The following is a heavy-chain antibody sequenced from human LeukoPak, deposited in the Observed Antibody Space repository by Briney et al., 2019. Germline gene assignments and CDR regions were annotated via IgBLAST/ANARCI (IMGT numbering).Heavy chain of an antibody. Sequence: GGSLRLSCAASGFTFSDYYMSWIRQAPGKGLEWVPYISSSGSTIYYADSVKGRFTISRGNAKNSLYLQMNSLRAEDTAVYYCARKGYSYGFVNWFDPWGQGTLVTVSS. V-gene: IGHV3-11*01. D-gene: IGHD5-18*01. J-gene: IGHJ5*02. CDR3: ARKGYSYGFVNWFDP. CDR2: ISSSGSTI. CDR1: GFTFSDYY.